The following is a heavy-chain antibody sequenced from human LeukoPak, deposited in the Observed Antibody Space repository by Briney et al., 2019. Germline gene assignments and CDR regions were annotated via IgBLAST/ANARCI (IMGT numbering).Heavy chain of an antibody. Sequence: SETLSLTCTVSGAYFTNYYWSFIRQPPGKGLEWIGFSSYNGNTNYNPSLKSRVTISLDMSKNQFSLRLNSVTAADTAVYYCARGSPTDYVEVDYWGQGTLVTVSS. CDR1: GAYFTNYY. J-gene: IGHJ4*02. V-gene: IGHV4-59*01. CDR2: SSYNGNT. CDR3: ARGSPTDYVEVDY. D-gene: IGHD4-17*01.